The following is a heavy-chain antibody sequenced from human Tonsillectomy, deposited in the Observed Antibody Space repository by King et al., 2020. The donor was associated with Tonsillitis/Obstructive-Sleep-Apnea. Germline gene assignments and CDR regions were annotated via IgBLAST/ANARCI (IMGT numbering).Heavy chain of an antibody. J-gene: IGHJ3*02. Sequence: VQLVESGGGLVQPGRSLRLSCAASGFTFDDYAMHWVRQAPGKGLEWVSGISWNSGSIGYADSVKGRFTISRDNAKNSLYLQMNSLRAEDTALHYCAKGLNPTYYYDSSGYYYLDAFDIWGQGTMVTVSS. D-gene: IGHD3-22*01. CDR2: ISWNSGSI. V-gene: IGHV3-9*01. CDR3: AKGLNPTYYYDSSGYYYLDAFDI. CDR1: GFTFDDYA.